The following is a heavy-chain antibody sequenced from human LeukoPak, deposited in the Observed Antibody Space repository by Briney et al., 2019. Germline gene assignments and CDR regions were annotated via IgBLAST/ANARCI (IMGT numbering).Heavy chain of an antibody. D-gene: IGHD1-26*01. Sequence: SETLSLTCRVSGGSISSYYWSWIRQAPGKGLEWIGYIYYSGSTKYSPSLKSRVTISLDTSKNQLSLKLSSVTAADTAVYYCARNQGGYYYYYMDVWGKGTTVTVSS. V-gene: IGHV4-59*12. CDR3: ARNQGGYYYYYMDV. CDR1: GGSISSYY. J-gene: IGHJ6*03. CDR2: IYYSGST.